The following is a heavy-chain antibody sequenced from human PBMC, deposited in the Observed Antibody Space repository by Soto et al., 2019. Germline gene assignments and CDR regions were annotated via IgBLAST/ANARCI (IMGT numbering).Heavy chain of an antibody. D-gene: IGHD1-1*01. Sequence: EVQLLESGGGLVQPGGSLRLSCAASGFTFSTYAMNWVRQAPGNGLEWVSAISGSGGSIHYADSVKGRFTISRDNSKNPQYLQMNSLRDEDTAGYHGVKGCWKGDVWGQGTKVTVSS. V-gene: IGHV3-23*01. J-gene: IGHJ6*02. CDR3: VKGCWKGDV. CDR1: GFTFSTYA. CDR2: ISGSGGSI.